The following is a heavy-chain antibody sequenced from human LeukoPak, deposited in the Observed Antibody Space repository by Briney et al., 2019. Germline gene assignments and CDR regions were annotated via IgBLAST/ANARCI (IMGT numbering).Heavy chain of an antibody. CDR1: RDMLNSGH. D-gene: IGHD3-10*01. CDR2: INAGGEDP. CDR3: TRAKVPPRPTWFGS. J-gene: IGHJ5*01. Sequence: GASVKVSCKASRDMLNSGHIHWVRQAPGEGLEWMGVINAGGEDPKFAQNFQGRVDLTWDTSTNTIYMELARLRSEDTAVYYCTRAKVPPRPTWFGSWGQGTLVTVSS. V-gene: IGHV1-46*02.